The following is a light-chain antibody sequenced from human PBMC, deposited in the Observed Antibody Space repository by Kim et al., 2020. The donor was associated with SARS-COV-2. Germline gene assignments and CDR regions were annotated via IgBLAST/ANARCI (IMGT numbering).Light chain of an antibody. CDR2: KDR. CDR1: ALPKQY. J-gene: IGLJ2*01. Sequence: SPGQTARITCSGDALPKQYAYWYRQRRGQAPVLVMYKDRERPAGIPERISGSSSGTTVTLTISGVQAEVEADYHCQSTDSTGTYVVFGGGTQLTVL. V-gene: IGLV3-25*03. CDR3: QSTDSTGTYVV.